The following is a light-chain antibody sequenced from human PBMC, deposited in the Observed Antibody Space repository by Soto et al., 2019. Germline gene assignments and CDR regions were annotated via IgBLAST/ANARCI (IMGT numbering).Light chain of an antibody. V-gene: IGKV1-8*01. CDR2: AAS. CDR1: QGISSY. CDR3: QQYFSYPLT. J-gene: IGKJ4*01. Sequence: AIRMTQSPSSLSASTGDRVTITCRASQGISSYLAWYQQKPGKAPKLLIYAASTLQSGVPSRFSGSGSGTDFTLTISCLQSEDFASYYCQQYFSYPLTFGGGPKVEIK.